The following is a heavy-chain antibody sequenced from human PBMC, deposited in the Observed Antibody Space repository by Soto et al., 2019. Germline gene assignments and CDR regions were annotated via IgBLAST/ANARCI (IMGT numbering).Heavy chain of an antibody. D-gene: IGHD5-18*01. J-gene: IGHJ4*02. Sequence: PGGSLRLSCAASGFTFSDYYMSWIRQAPGKGLEWVSYISSSGSTIYYADSVKGRFTISRDNAKNSLYLQMNSLRAGDTAVYYCARPRSGYSYAFDYWGQGTLVTVSS. CDR3: ARPRSGYSYAFDY. CDR1: GFTFSDYY. V-gene: IGHV3-11*01. CDR2: ISSSGSTI.